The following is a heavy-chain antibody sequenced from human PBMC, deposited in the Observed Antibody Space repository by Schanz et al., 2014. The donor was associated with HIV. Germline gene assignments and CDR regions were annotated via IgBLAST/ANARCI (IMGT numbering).Heavy chain of an antibody. D-gene: IGHD2-15*01. J-gene: IGHJ6*02. V-gene: IGHV3-21*01. CDR2: ITTSSR. Sequence: EVQLMESGGGLVQPGRSLRLSCAASGFNMEDYAMHWVRQGPGKGLEWVSSITTSSRFYADSVKGRFTISRDNAKNSLFLQMNNLRAEDTAVYYCARDGWYYYGMDVWGQGTTVTVSS. CDR3: ARDGWYYYGMDV. CDR1: GFNMEDYA.